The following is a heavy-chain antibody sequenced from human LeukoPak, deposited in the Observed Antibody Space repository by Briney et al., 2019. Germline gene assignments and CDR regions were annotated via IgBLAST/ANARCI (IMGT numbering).Heavy chain of an antibody. D-gene: IGHD3-22*01. CDR2: ISRSSSAI. V-gene: IGHV3-48*04. Sequence: GGSLRLSCAAPGFTFSSYSINWVRQAPGKGLEWVSYISRSSSAIYYADSVKGRFTISRDNAKNSLYLQMNSLRAEDTAVYYCARQSYDSSGDPGELYYWGQGTLVTVSS. CDR3: ARQSYDSSGDPGELYY. CDR1: GFTFSSYS. J-gene: IGHJ4*02.